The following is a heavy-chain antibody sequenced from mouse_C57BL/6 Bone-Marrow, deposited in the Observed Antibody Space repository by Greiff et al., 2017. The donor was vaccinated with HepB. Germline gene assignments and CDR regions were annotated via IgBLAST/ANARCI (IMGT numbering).Heavy chain of an antibody. CDR2: IWGDGST. CDR1: GFSLTSYG. V-gene: IGHV2-3*01. Sequence: QVQLKESGPGLVAPSQSLSITCTVSGFSLTSYGVSWVRQPPGKGLEWLGVIWGDGSTNYHSALISRLSISKDNSKSQVFLKLNSLQTDYTATYYCAKLLRYRFAYWGQGTLVTVSA. CDR3: AKLLRYRFAY. J-gene: IGHJ3*01. D-gene: IGHD1-1*01.